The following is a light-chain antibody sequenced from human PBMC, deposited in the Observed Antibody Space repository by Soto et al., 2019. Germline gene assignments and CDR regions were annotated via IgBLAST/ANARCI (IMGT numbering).Light chain of an antibody. CDR2: GAS. CDR3: QQYNNWPPALT. V-gene: IGKV3-15*01. CDR1: QSITNN. J-gene: IGKJ4*01. Sequence: ETVVTQSPGPLSLSPGERATLSCRASQSITNNYLAWYQQKPGQAPRLLIYGASTRATGIPARFSGSGSGTEFTLTISSLQSEDFAVYYCQQYNNWPPALTFGGGTKVDI.